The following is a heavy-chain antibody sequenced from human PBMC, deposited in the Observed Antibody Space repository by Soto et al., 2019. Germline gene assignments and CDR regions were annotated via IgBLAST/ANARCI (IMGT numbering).Heavy chain of an antibody. CDR2: IYYSGST. D-gene: IGHD3-10*01. CDR1: GGSISSGGYY. V-gene: IGHV4-31*03. J-gene: IGHJ5*02. CDR3: ASLSITMVRGIPNWFDP. Sequence: LSLTCTVSGGSISSGGYYWSWIRQHPGKGLEWIGYIYYSGSTYYNPSLKNRVTISVDTSKNQFSLKLSSVTAADTAVYYCASLSITMVRGIPNWFDPWGQGTLVTVS.